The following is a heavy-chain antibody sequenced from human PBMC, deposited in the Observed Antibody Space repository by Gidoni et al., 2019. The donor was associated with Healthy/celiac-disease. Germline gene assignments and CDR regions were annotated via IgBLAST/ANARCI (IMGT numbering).Heavy chain of an antibody. CDR2: IYHSGRT. Sequence: QVQLQESGPGRVKPSGTLSLTCAVSGGSISSSNWGRWVRHPTGKGLEWIGEIYHSGRTNYNPSRKSRVTISVDKSKNQFSLKLSSVTAADKAVYYCARRGYSYGKDFDYWGQGTLVTVSS. J-gene: IGHJ4*02. CDR1: GGSISSSNW. V-gene: IGHV4-4*02. D-gene: IGHD5-18*01. CDR3: ARRGYSYGKDFDY.